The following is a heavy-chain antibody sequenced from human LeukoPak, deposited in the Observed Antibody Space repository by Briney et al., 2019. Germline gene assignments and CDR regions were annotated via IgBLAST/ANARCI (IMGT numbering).Heavy chain of an antibody. CDR1: GYTFTRYG. V-gene: IGHV1-18*01. Sequence: RASVQVSCKASGYTFTRYGISWVRQAAGQGLEWMGWISAYNGNTNYAQKLQGRVTMTTDTSTSTAYMELRSLRSEDTAVYYCARGSYSSSSEFDYWGQGTLVTVSS. CDR2: ISAYNGNT. J-gene: IGHJ4*02. D-gene: IGHD6-6*01. CDR3: ARGSYSSSSEFDY.